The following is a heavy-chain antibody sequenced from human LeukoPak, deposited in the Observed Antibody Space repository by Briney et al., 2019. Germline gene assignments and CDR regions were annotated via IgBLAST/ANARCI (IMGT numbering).Heavy chain of an antibody. J-gene: IGHJ1*01. CDR3: AKDLSPGPD. CDR1: GFTFSSYS. Sequence: PGGSLRLSCAASGFTFSSYSMNWVRQAPGKGLKWVSAIIGSGLTTYYADSVKGRFTISRDNSKNTLYLQMNSLSADDTAVDYCAKDLSPGPDWGQGTLVTVSS. V-gene: IGHV3-23*01. CDR2: IIGSGLTT.